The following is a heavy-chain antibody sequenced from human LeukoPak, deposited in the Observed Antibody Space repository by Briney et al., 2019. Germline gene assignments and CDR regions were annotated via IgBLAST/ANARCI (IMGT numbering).Heavy chain of an antibody. V-gene: IGHV3-48*03. CDR3: AELDITMIGGV. Sequence: PGGSLRLSCAASGFTFSNEMNWVRQAPGKGLEWVSYINSSGSNIYYADCVKGRFNISRDNAKNSLYLQMNSLRAENTAVYYCAELDITMIGGVWGKGTTVTISS. CDR1: GFTFSNE. J-gene: IGHJ6*04. D-gene: IGHD3-10*02. CDR2: INSSGSNI.